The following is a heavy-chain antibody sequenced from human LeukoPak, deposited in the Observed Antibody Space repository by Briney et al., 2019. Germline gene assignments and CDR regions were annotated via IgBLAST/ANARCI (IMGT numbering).Heavy chain of an antibody. CDR1: GFTFSSYW. CDR2: INSDGSST. D-gene: IGHD3-10*01. J-gene: IGHJ5*02. CDR3: ARALADYYGSGSYSNWFDP. Sequence: PGGSLRLSCAASGFTFSSYWMHWVRRAPGKGLVWVSRINSDGSSTSYADSVKGRFTISRDNAKNTLYLQMNSLRAEDTAVYYCARALADYYGSGSYSNWFDPWGQGTLVTVSS. V-gene: IGHV3-74*01.